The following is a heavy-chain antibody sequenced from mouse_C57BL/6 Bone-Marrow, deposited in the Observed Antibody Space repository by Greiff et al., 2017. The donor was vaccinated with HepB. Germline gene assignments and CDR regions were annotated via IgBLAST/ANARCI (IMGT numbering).Heavy chain of an antibody. D-gene: IGHD2-10*02. CDR3: ARVGVWSYYAMDY. Sequence: LQESGAELVRPGASVKLSCKASGYTFTDYYINWVKQRPGQGLEWIARIYPGSGNTYYNEKFKGKATLTAEKSSSTAYMQLSSLTSEDAAVYFCARVGVWSYYAMDYWGQGTSVTVSS. J-gene: IGHJ4*01. CDR2: IYPGSGNT. V-gene: IGHV1-76*01. CDR1: GYTFTDYY.